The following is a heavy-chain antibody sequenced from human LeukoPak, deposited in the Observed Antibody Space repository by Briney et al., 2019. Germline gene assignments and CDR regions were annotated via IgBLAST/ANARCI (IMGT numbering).Heavy chain of an antibody. CDR1: GFTFSSYA. CDR3: ARWLFAGYFQH. D-gene: IGHD3-22*01. J-gene: IGHJ1*01. Sequence: GGSLRLSCAASGFTFSSYAMSWVRQAPGKGLEWVSAISGSGGSTYYADSVKGRFTISRDNSKNTLYLQMNSLRAEDTAVYYCARWLFAGYFQHWGQGTLVTVSS. CDR2: ISGSGGST. V-gene: IGHV3-23*01.